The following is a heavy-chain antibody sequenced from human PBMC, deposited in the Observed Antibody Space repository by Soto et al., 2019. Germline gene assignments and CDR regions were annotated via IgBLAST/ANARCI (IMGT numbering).Heavy chain of an antibody. Sequence: QVQLQESGPGLVKPSQTLSLTCTVSGGSISSGGYYWSWIRQHPGKGLEWIGYIYYSGSTYYNPSFKSRVTISVDTSKNQFSLKLSSVTAADTAVYYCARDYGSGDYYYGMDVWGQGTTVTVSS. V-gene: IGHV4-31*03. J-gene: IGHJ6*02. D-gene: IGHD3-10*01. CDR3: ARDYGSGDYYYGMDV. CDR1: GGSISSGGYY. CDR2: IYYSGST.